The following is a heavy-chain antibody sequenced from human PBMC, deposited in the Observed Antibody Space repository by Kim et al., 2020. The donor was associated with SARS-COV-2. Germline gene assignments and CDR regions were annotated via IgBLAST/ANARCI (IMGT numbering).Heavy chain of an antibody. CDR1: GFTLSSYA. V-gene: IGHV3-33*01. J-gene: IGHJ4*02. CDR3: AREWSALEY. D-gene: IGHD2-8*01. Sequence: GGSLRLSCAGSGFTLSSYAMHWVRQAPGKGLEWVAAMWADGDDKSYADSVKGRFTISRDKSKNTLDLQMNSLRAEYTAVYYCAREWSALEYWGQGTLVAVSS. CDR2: MWADGDDK.